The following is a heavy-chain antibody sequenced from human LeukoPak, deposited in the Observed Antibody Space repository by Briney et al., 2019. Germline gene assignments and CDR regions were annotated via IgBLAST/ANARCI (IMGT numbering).Heavy chain of an antibody. CDR1: GGSISSSNW. J-gene: IGHJ4*02. CDR2: IYHSGST. Sequence: SETLSLTCAVSGGSISSSNWWSWVRQPPGKGLEWIGEIYHSGSTNYNPSLKSRVTISVDTSKNQFSLKLSSVTAADTAVYYCARGDLWPYYFDYWGQGTLVTVSS. CDR3: ARGDLWPYYFDY. V-gene: IGHV4-4*02. D-gene: IGHD3-16*01.